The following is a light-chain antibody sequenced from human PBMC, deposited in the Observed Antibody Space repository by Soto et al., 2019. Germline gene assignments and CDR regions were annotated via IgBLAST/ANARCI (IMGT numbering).Light chain of an antibody. CDR1: SSDVGGYNY. Sequence: QSVLTQPASVSWSPGQSITISCTGTSSDVGGYNYVSWYQQHPGKAPKLMIYDVSNLPSGVSNRFSGSKSGNTASLTISGLQAEDEADYYCSSYTSSSPYVFGTGTKVTVL. CDR3: SSYTSSSPYV. CDR2: DVS. V-gene: IGLV2-14*01. J-gene: IGLJ1*01.